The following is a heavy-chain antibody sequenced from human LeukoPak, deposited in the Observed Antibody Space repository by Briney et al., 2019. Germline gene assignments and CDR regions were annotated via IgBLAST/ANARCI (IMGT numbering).Heavy chain of an antibody. Sequence: GSLRLSCEASGFTFSSYWMSWIRQSPGQGLEWIGNIYYRGDINYNPSLKSRVIISIDTSKNQFSLKVTSLTAADTAVYYCATNKDWAEADWGQGTLVIVSS. J-gene: IGHJ4*02. CDR1: GFTFSSYW. V-gene: IGHV4-59*03. CDR3: ATNKDWAEAD. CDR2: IYYRGDI. D-gene: IGHD3/OR15-3a*01.